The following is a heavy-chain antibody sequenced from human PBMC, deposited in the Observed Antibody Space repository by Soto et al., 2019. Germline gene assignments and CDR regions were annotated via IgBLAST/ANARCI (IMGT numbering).Heavy chain of an antibody. Sequence: QVQLLESGPGLVKPSETLSLTCTIDGVSISSYFWCWIRQPPGKGLEWIGYIHYSGTTVYSPALKSRVTMSIDTSENQFTLNLTSVTAADTAVYYCAIDNGSYYLDSWGQGSLVTVSS. J-gene: IGHJ4*02. D-gene: IGHD1-26*01. V-gene: IGHV4-59*01. CDR2: IHYSGTT. CDR3: AIDNGSYYLDS. CDR1: GVSISSYF.